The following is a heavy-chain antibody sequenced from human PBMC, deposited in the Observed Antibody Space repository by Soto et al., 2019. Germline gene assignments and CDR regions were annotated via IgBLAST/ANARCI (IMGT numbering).Heavy chain of an antibody. CDR1: GGSISSGGYS. D-gene: IGHD5-18*01. CDR3: ARARYSYAPDY. J-gene: IGHJ4*02. Sequence: QLQLQESGSGLVKPSQTLSLTCAVSGGSISSGGYSWSWIRQPPGKGLEWIGYIYHSGSTYYNPSLKSXXTXSXXRSKNQFSLKLSSVTAADTAVYYCARARYSYAPDYWGQGTLVTVSS. CDR2: IYHSGST. V-gene: IGHV4-30-2*01.